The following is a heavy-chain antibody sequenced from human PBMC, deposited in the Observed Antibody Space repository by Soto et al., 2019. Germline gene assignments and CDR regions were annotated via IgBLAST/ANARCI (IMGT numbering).Heavy chain of an antibody. V-gene: IGHV3-30-3*01. J-gene: IGHJ6*02. Sequence: PGGSLRLSCAASGFTFSSYAMHWVRQAPGKGLEWVAVISYDGSNKYYADSVKGRFTISRDNSKNTLYLQMNSLRAEDTAVYYCARDQSSSPYYYYGMDVWSQGTTVTVSS. D-gene: IGHD6-13*01. CDR2: ISYDGSNK. CDR1: GFTFSSYA. CDR3: ARDQSSSPYYYYGMDV.